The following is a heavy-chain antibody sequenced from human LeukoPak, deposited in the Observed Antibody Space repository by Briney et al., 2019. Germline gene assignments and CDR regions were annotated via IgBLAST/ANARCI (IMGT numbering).Heavy chain of an antibody. D-gene: IGHD3-9*01. J-gene: IGHJ5*02. CDR2: IYTSGST. CDR1: GGSISSYY. Sequence: SETLSLTCTVSGGSISSYYWSWIRQPAGKGLEWIGRIYTSGSTNYNPSLKSRVTMSVDTSKNQFSLKLSSVTAADTAVYYCAREGCYDILTGYVGWFDPWGQGTLVTVSS. CDR3: AREGCYDILTGYVGWFDP. V-gene: IGHV4-4*07.